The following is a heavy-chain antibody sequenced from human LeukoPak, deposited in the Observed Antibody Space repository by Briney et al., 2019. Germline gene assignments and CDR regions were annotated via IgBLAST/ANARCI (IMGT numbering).Heavy chain of an antibody. Sequence: GGSLRLSCAASGFTFSSYSMNWVRQAPGKGLEWVSYISSSSSTIYYADSVKGRFTISRDNAKNSLYLQMNSLRAEDTAVYYCARENYDFWSGYYSYYYYMDVWGKGTTVTVSS. CDR1: GFTFSSYS. CDR2: ISSSSSTI. V-gene: IGHV3-48*01. J-gene: IGHJ6*03. D-gene: IGHD3-3*01. CDR3: ARENYDFWSGYYSYYYYMDV.